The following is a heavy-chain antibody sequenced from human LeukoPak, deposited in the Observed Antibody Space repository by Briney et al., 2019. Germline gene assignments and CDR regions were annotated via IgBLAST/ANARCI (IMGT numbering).Heavy chain of an antibody. V-gene: IGHV4-39*02. CDR3: ARDYYGSGSHYTPPAD. J-gene: IGHJ4*02. CDR1: GGSISSSSYY. CDR2: IYYSGST. Sequence: SETLSLTCTVSGGSISSSSYYWGWIRQPPGKGREWIGSIYYSGSTYYNPSLKSRVTISVDTSKNQFSLKLSSVTAADTAVYYCARDYYGSGSHYTPPADWGQGTLVTVSS. D-gene: IGHD3-10*01.